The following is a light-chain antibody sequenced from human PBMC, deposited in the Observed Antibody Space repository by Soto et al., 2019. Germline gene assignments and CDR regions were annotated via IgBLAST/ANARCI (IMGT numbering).Light chain of an antibody. V-gene: IGLV2-23*01. CDR2: EGS. Sequence: QSALTQPASVSGSPGQSITISCTGTSSDVGSYNLVSWYQQHPGKAPKLMIYEGSKRPSGVSNRFSGSKSGNTASLTISGLQAGDDADYYCCSYAGSSTPVVFGGGTKLTVL. CDR1: SSDVGSYNL. CDR3: CSYAGSSTPVV. J-gene: IGLJ2*01.